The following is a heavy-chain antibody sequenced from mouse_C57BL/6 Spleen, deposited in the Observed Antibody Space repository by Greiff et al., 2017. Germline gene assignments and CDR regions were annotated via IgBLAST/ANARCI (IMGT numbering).Heavy chain of an antibody. J-gene: IGHJ4*01. CDR3: ASTYYGSSLYYAMDY. D-gene: IGHD1-1*01. Sequence: EVQLKESGPGLVKPSQSLSLTCSVTGYSITSGYYWNWIRQFPGNKLEWMGYISYDGSNNYNPSLKNRISITRDTSKNQFFLKLNSVTTEDTATYYCASTYYGSSLYYAMDYWGQGTSVTVSS. V-gene: IGHV3-6*01. CDR1: GYSITSGYY. CDR2: ISYDGSN.